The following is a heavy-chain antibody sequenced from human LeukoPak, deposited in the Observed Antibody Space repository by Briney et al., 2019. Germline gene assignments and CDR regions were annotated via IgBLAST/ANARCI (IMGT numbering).Heavy chain of an antibody. CDR3: ASSFLYYMDV. Sequence: SETLSLTCSVSGGSISSSSYYWGWIRQPPGKGLEWIGNIYYSGSTNYNPSLKSRVTISVDTSKNQFSLKLSSVTAADTAVYYCASSFLYYMDVWGKGTTVTVSS. CDR1: GGSISSSSYY. CDR2: IYYSGST. V-gene: IGHV4-61*05. J-gene: IGHJ6*03.